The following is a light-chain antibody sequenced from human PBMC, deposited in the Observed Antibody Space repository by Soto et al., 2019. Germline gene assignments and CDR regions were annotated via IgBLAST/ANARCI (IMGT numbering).Light chain of an antibody. V-gene: IGKV3-20*01. J-gene: IGKJ3*01. CDR3: QQYGNSPFT. CDR2: GAS. CDR1: QTVRSSY. Sequence: EIVLTQSPDTLSLSPGERATLSCRASQTVRSSYLAWFQQKPGQAPRLLISGASSRATGIPDRFSGSGSGKDFTLTISRLEPEDFAVYFCQQYGNSPFTFGPGTKVDIK.